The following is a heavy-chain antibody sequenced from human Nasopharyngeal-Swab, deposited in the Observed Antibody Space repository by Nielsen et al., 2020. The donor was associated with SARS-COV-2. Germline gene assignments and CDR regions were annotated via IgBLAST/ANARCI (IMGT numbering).Heavy chain of an antibody. CDR3: AKTLGQQLGYYYYYYMDV. Sequence: VGHAAGNGVACVSVISGSGDSTYYADSVKGRFTISRDNSKNTVYLQMNSLRAEDTAVYYCAKTLGQQLGYYYYYYMDVWGKGTTVTVSS. V-gene: IGHV3-23*01. CDR2: ISGSGDST. J-gene: IGHJ6*03. D-gene: IGHD6-13*01.